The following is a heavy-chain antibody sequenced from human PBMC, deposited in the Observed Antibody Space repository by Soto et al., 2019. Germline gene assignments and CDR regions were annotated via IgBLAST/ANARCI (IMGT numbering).Heavy chain of an antibody. CDR1: GFSLSTSGMC. J-gene: IGHJ4*02. Sequence: SGPTLVNPTQTLTLTCTFSGFSLSTSGMCVSWIRQPPGKALEWLALIDWDDDKYYSTSLKTRLTISKDTSKNQVVLTMTNMDPVDTATYYCARIPLYYDILTGYYGLDYWGQGTLVIVSS. D-gene: IGHD3-9*01. CDR2: IDWDDDK. V-gene: IGHV2-70*01. CDR3: ARIPLYYDILTGYYGLDY.